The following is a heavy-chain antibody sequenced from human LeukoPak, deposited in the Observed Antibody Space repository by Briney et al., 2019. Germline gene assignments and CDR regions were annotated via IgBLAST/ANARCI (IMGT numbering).Heavy chain of an antibody. CDR2: ISSTSSTI. CDR3: ARGDYGDYWNYYYMDV. J-gene: IGHJ6*03. V-gene: IGHV3-48*01. Sequence: PEGSLRLSCAASGFTFSSYSMNWVRQAPGKGLEWVSYISSTSSTIYYADSVKGRFTISRDTAKNSLYLQMNSLRAEDTAVYSCARGDYGDYWNYYYMDVWGKGTTVTVSS. CDR1: GFTFSSYS. D-gene: IGHD4-17*01.